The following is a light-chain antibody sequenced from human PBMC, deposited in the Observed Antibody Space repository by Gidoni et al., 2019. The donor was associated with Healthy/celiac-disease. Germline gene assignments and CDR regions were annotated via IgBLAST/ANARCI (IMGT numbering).Light chain of an antibody. CDR1: QSVSSSY. J-gene: IGKJ1*01. CDR3: QQYGSSSWT. V-gene: IGKV3-20*01. Sequence: SQSVSSSYLAWYQQKPGQAPRLLIYGASSRATGIPDRFSGSGSGTDFTLTISRLEPEDFAVYYCQQYGSSSWTFGQGTKVEIK. CDR2: GAS.